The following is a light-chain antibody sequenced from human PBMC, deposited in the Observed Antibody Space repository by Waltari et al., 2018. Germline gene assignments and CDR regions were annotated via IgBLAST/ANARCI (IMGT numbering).Light chain of an antibody. CDR2: DVS. V-gene: IGLV2-23*02. J-gene: IGLJ2*01. Sequence: QSALTQPASVSGSPGQSITISCTGTSSDVGGYNYVSWYKQHPGKAPKLMISDVSKRPSVVSNRFSVSKSGNTASLTIAGLQAEDEADYYCCSYAGSSIVVFGGGTKLTVL. CDR1: SSDVGGYNY. CDR3: CSYAGSSIVV.